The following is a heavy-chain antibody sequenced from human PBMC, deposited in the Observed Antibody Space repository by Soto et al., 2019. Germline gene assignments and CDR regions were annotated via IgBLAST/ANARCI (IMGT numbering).Heavy chain of an antibody. V-gene: IGHV1-69*04. CDR2: IIPILGIA. D-gene: IGHD5-18*01. CDR3: AREGGYSYGPSKYYYYYMDV. Sequence: SVKVSCKASGGTFSSYTISWVRQAPGQGLEWMGRIIPILGIANYAQKFQGRVTITADKSTSTAYMELSSLRSEDTAVYYCAREGGYSYGPSKYYYYYMDVWGKGTTVTVSS. CDR1: GGTFSSYT. J-gene: IGHJ6*03.